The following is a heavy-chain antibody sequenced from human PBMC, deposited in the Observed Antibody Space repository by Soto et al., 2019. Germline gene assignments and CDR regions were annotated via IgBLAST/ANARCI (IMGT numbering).Heavy chain of an antibody. D-gene: IGHD3-22*01. CDR2: INHSGST. V-gene: IGHV4-34*01. CDR1: GGSFSGYY. Sequence: PSETLSLTCAVYGGSFSGYYWSWIRQPPGKGLEWIGEINHSGSTNYNPSLKSRVIISVDTSKNQFSLKLSSVTAADTAVYYCARSYYDSSGYYRKYFDYWGQGTLVTVSS. J-gene: IGHJ4*02. CDR3: ARSYYDSSGYYRKYFDY.